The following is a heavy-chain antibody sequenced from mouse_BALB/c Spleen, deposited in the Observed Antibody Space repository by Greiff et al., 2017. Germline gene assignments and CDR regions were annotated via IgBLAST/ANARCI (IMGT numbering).Heavy chain of an antibody. Sequence: QVQLKQPGAELVKPGASVKLSCKASGYTFTSYWMHWVKQRPGQGLEWIGEINPSNGRTNYNEKFKSKATLTVDKSSSTAYMQLSSLTSEDSAVYYCAREDYYGSSQAWFAYWGQGTLVTVSA. J-gene: IGHJ3*01. CDR1: GYTFTSYW. CDR2: INPSNGRT. V-gene: IGHV1S81*02. D-gene: IGHD1-1*01. CDR3: AREDYYGSSQAWFAY.